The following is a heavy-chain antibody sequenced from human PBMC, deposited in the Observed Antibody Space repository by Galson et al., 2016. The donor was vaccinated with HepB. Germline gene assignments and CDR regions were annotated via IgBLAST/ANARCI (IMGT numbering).Heavy chain of an antibody. V-gene: IGHV2-5*01. CDR1: GFSLSTYGVG. D-gene: IGHD3-9*01. CDR3: AHRRDYDILTGGSFFDY. CDR2: IHWNDDK. J-gene: IGHJ4*02. Sequence: PALVKPPQTLTLTCSFSGFSLSTYGVGVAWIRQPPGKALEWLALIHWNDDKRYSPSLRTRLTITKSISKNQVVLTMTNMDPVDTATYYCAHRRDYDILTGGSFFDYWGQGTLVTVSS.